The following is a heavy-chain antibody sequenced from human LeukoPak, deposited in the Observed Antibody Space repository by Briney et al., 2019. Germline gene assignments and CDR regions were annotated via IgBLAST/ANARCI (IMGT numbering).Heavy chain of an antibody. D-gene: IGHD2-15*01. CDR3: ARGPRDPTEYCSRGACAPTYEV. J-gene: IGHJ4*02. V-gene: IGHV3-48*03. Sequence: PGGSLGLSCAVSGFIFSDYEMNWVRQAPGKGLEWVSYISSSGRKMYYADSVKGRFTISRDNAKNSLYLQMNSLRADDTAIYYCARGPRDPTEYCSRGACAPTYEVWGQGALVTVSS. CDR2: ISSSGRKM. CDR1: GFIFSDYE.